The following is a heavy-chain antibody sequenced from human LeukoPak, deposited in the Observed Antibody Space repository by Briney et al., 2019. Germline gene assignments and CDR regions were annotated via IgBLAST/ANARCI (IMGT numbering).Heavy chain of an antibody. CDR3: ARGDYDFWSAYPY. J-gene: IGHJ4*02. V-gene: IGHV1-46*02. D-gene: IGHD3-3*01. CDR2: INPSGGGT. CDR1: GYTFNSYY. Sequence: ASVKVSCKASGYTFNSYYIHWVRQAPGQGLEWMGMINPSGGGTTYAQQFQGRITFITDGSTNTAYMELNSLRSDDTAVYYCARGDYDFWSAYPYWGQGTLVTVSS.